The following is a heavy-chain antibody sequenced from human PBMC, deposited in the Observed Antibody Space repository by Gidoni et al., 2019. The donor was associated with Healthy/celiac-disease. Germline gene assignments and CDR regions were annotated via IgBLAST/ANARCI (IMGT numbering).Heavy chain of an antibody. CDR3: AKVDYYDSSGYHRGGGGYYYYGMDV. Sequence: EVQLLESGGGLVQPGGSLRLSCAASGFTFSSSAMSWVRQAPGKGLEWVSAISGSGGSTYYADSVKGRFTISRDNSKNTLYLQMNSLRAEDTAVYYCAKVDYYDSSGYHRGGGGYYYYGMDVWGQGTTVTVSS. CDR1: GFTFSSSA. V-gene: IGHV3-23*01. J-gene: IGHJ6*02. CDR2: ISGSGGST. D-gene: IGHD3-22*01.